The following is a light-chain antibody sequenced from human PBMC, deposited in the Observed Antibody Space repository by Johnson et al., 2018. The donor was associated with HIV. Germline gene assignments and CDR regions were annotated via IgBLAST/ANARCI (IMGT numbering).Light chain of an antibody. Sequence: QSVLTQPPSVSAAPGQKVTISCSGSSSNIGNNYVSWYQQLPGTAPKLLIYDNNKRPSGIPARFSGSKSGTSATLGITGLQTRDEADYYCATWDTSLSAGGVFGAGTKVTVL. V-gene: IGLV1-51*01. CDR1: SSNIGNNY. CDR2: DNN. J-gene: IGLJ1*01. CDR3: ATWDTSLSAGGV.